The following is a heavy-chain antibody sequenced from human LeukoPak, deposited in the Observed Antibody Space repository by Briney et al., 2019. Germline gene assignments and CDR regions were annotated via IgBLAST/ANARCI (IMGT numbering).Heavy chain of an antibody. V-gene: IGHV4-4*07. CDR3: ARDSSGSHYDY. D-gene: IGHD3-22*01. CDR1: GDSISSYY. J-gene: IGHJ4*02. CDR2: IYTSGST. Sequence: PSETLSLTCTVSGDSISSYYWSRIRQPAGKGLEWIGRIYTSGSTNYNPSLKSRVTMSVDTSKNQFSLKVSSVTAADAAVYYCARDSSGSHYDYWGQGTLVTVSS.